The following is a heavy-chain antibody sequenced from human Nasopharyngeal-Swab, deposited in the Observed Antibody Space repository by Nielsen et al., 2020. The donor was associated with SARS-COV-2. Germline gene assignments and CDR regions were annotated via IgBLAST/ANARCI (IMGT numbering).Heavy chain of an antibody. V-gene: IGHV3-74*01. J-gene: IGHJ4*02. CDR3: ARDYYDYVWGSYRYLGYFDY. Sequence: VRQAPGKGLVWVSRINSDGSSTTCADSVKGRFTISRDNAKNTLYLQMNSLRAEDTAVYYCARDYYDYVWGSYRYLGYFDYWGRGTLVTVSS. CDR2: INSDGSST. D-gene: IGHD3-16*02.